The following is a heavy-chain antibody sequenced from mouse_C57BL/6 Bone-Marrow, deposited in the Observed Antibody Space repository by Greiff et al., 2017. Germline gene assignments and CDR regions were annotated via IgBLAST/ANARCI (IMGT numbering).Heavy chain of an antibody. CDR3: AGPSYCYGSSPAWFAY. V-gene: IGHV5-6*02. D-gene: IGHD1-1*01. J-gene: IGHJ3*01. CDR2: ISSGGSYT. CDR1: GFTFSSYG. Sequence: DVKLVESGGDLVKPGGSLKLSCAASGFTFSSYGMSWVRQTPDKRLEWVATISSGGSYTYYPDSVKGRFTISRDNAKNNLYLQMSSLKSRDTAMYYCAGPSYCYGSSPAWFAYWGQGTLVTVSA.